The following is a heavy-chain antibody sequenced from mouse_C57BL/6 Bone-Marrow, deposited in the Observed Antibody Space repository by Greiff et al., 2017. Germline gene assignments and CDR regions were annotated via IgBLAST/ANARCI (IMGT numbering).Heavy chain of an antibody. D-gene: IGHD2-4*01. J-gene: IGHJ3*01. CDR3: ARWSKDYVAY. V-gene: IGHV1-81*01. CDR1: GYTFTSYG. CDR2: IYPRSGNT. Sequence: QVQLQQSGAELARPGASVKLSCKASGYTFTSYGISWVKQRTGQGLEWIGEIYPRSGNTYYNEKFKGKVTLTADKSSSTAYMELRSLTSEDSAVYFSARWSKDYVAYWGQGTLVTVAA.